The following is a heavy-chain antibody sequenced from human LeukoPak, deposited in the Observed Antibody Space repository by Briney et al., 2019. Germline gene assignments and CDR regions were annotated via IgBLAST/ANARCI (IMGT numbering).Heavy chain of an antibody. Sequence: GGSLRLSCSVAASGFSISHYAMSWVRQAPGKGLEWVANIRQDGSEKRFVDSVKGRFTISRDNAKNSLYLQMNSLRAEDTAVYYCARDLGPGSGSYTDYWGQGTLVTVSS. CDR3: ARDLGPGSGSYTDY. D-gene: IGHD1-26*01. CDR2: IRQDGSEK. J-gene: IGHJ4*02. V-gene: IGHV3-7*01. CDR1: GFSISHYA.